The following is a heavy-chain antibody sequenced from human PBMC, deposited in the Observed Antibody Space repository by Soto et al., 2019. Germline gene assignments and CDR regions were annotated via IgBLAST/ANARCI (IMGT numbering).Heavy chain of an antibody. CDR1: GGSVSSGSYY. CDR3: ARAVGYGDYSFDY. J-gene: IGHJ4*02. CDR2: IYYSGST. D-gene: IGHD4-17*01. Sequence: QVQLQESGPGLVKPSETLSLTCTVSGGSVSSGSYYWSWIRQPPGKGLEWIGYIYYSGSTNYKPSLKSRVTSSVDTSKNQFSLKLSSVTAADTAVYYCARAVGYGDYSFDYWGQGTMVTVSS. V-gene: IGHV4-61*01.